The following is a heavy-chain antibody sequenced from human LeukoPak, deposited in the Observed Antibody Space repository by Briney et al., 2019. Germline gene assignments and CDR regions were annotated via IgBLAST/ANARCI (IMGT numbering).Heavy chain of an antibody. V-gene: IGHV3-23*01. CDR3: AGDDGGVRPVLDL. J-gene: IGHJ5*02. Sequence: PGGSLRLSCGASRYTITEYPMPWVRQAPGKGLEWVSGINSECDRTHYADSVKGRFTISRDNSQKTVSLQMNSLKVEDTAVYFCAGDDGGVRPVLDLWAKGTQVTVSS. D-gene: IGHD2-8*01. CDR2: INSECDRT. CDR1: RYTITEYP.